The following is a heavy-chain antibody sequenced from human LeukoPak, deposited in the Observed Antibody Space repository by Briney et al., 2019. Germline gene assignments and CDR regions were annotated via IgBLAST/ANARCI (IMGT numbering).Heavy chain of an antibody. J-gene: IGHJ5*02. Sequence: GGSLRLSCAASGFTFSSYGMHWVRQAPGKGLEWVAFIRYDGSNKYYADSVKGRFTISRDNSKNTLYLQMNSLRAEDTAVYYCARDNRERFLEWLLGFDPWGQGTLVTVSS. D-gene: IGHD3-3*01. CDR1: GFTFSSYG. CDR2: IRYDGSNK. CDR3: ARDNRERFLEWLLGFDP. V-gene: IGHV3-30*02.